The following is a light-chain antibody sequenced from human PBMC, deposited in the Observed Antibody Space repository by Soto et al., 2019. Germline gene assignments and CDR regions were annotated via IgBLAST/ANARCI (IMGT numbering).Light chain of an antibody. V-gene: IGLV2-14*01. CDR3: SSYTSSSPCV. CDR2: DVS. Sequence: ALTQPASVSGSPGQSITISCTGTSSDVGGYKYVSWYQQYPGKAPKLMMYDVSNRPSGVSNRFSGSKSGNTASLTISGLQAEDEADYYCSSYTSSSPCVFGTGTKVTVL. J-gene: IGLJ1*01. CDR1: SSDVGGYKY.